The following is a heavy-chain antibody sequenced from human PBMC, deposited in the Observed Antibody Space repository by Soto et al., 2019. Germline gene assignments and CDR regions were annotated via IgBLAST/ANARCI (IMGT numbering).Heavy chain of an antibody. CDR2: INHSGST. CDR3: AAGYSSGWYVWFDP. D-gene: IGHD6-19*01. V-gene: IGHV4-34*01. Sequence: SETLSLTCAVYGGSFSGYFWSWIRQPPGKGLEWIGEINHSGSTNYNPSLKSRVTISVDTSKNQFSLKLNSVTAADTAVYYCAAGYSSGWYVWFDPWGQXTLVTVSS. CDR1: GGSFSGYF. J-gene: IGHJ5*02.